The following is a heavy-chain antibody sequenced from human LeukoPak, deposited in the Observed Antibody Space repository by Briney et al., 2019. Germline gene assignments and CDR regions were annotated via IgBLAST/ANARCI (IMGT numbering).Heavy chain of an antibody. J-gene: IGHJ4*02. V-gene: IGHV4-34*01. CDR2: INHSGST. D-gene: IGHD6-13*01. CDR1: GGSFSGYY. CDR3: ARGAAADY. Sequence: SETLSLTCAVYGGSFSGYYWSWIRQPPGKGPEWIGEINHSGSTNYNPSLKSRVTISVDTSKNQFSLKLSSVTAADTAVYYCARGAAADYWGQGTLVTVSS.